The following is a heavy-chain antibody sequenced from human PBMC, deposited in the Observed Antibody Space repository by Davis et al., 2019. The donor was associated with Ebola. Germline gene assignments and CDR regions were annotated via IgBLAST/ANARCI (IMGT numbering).Heavy chain of an antibody. Sequence: PGGSLRLSCAAAGFTFSSDAMAWVRQAPGKGLEWVCAIGISGDTFYADFVKGRFPISRNNSKDMVYLQMNSLRVEDTAVYYCTTEGVGPGRHFDYWGQGTLVTVSS. CDR3: TTEGVGPGRHFDY. CDR2: IGISGDT. J-gene: IGHJ4*02. V-gene: IGHV3-23*01. CDR1: GFTFSSDA. D-gene: IGHD1-26*01.